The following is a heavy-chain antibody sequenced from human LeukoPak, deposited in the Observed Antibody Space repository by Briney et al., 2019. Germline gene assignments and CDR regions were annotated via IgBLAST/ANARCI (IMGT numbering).Heavy chain of an antibody. CDR3: ARILGRRSGWYLGRSYYYYYYGMDV. CDR2: INHSGST. J-gene: IGHJ6*02. D-gene: IGHD6-19*01. Sequence: PSETLSLTCAVYGGSFSGYYWGWIRQPPGKGLEWIGEINHSGSTNYNPSLKSRVTISVDTSKNQFSLKLSSVTAADTAVYYCARILGRRSGWYLGRSYYYYYYGMDVWGQGTTVTVSS. CDR1: GGSFSGYY. V-gene: IGHV4-34*01.